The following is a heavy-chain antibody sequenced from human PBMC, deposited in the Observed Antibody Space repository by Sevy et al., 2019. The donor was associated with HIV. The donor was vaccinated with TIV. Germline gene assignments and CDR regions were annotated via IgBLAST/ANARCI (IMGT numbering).Heavy chain of an antibody. Sequence: GGSLRLSCAVSGFTFRNFWMSWVRQAPGKGLKSVANIRQDGSEKYYVDSVRGRFTISRDNAKNSLFLQLNSLRADDTAIYYCAKSYFGSGTSYGMDLWGRGTTVTVSS. J-gene: IGHJ6*02. CDR2: IRQDGSEK. D-gene: IGHD3-10*01. CDR1: GFTFRNFW. V-gene: IGHV3-7*01. CDR3: AKSYFGSGTSYGMDL.